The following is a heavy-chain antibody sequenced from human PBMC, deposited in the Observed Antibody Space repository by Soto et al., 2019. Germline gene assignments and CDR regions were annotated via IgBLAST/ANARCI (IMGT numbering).Heavy chain of an antibody. CDR2: IWYDGSNK. Sequence: QVQLVESGGGVVQPGRSLRLSCAASGFTFSSYGMHWVRQAPGKGLEWVAVIWYDGSNKYYADSVKGRFTISRDNSKNTLYLQRNSLRAEDTAVYYCAREPLWSSTSCSIKYAMDVWGKGTTVTVSS. J-gene: IGHJ6*04. CDR3: AREPLWSSTSCSIKYAMDV. CDR1: GFTFSSYG. V-gene: IGHV3-33*01. D-gene: IGHD2-2*01.